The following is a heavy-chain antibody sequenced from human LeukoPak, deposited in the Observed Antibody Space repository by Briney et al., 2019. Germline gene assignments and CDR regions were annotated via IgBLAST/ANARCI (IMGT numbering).Heavy chain of an antibody. CDR1: GGSFSGYY. CDR3: AREDCSGGSCTPGWFDL. CDR2: ISHSGST. J-gene: IGHJ5*02. Sequence: SETLSLTCAVYGGSFSGYYWSWIRQPPGKGLEWIGEISHSGSTNYNPSLKSRVTISIDTSKNQFSLKLSSVTAADTAVFYCAREDCSGGSCTPGWFDLWGQGTLVTVSS. D-gene: IGHD2-15*01. V-gene: IGHV4-34*01.